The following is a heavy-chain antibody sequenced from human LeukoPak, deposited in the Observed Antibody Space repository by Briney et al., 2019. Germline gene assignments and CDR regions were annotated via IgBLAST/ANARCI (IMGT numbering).Heavy chain of an antibody. CDR2: IYYSGST. CDR1: GGSISTYY. V-gene: IGHV4-59*01. CDR3: ARGGIRQTFDN. J-gene: IGHJ4*02. D-gene: IGHD3-3*02. Sequence: SETLSLTCTVSGGSISTYYWNWIRQPPGKGLEWIGYIYYSGSTNYNPSLKSRVTISVETSKNQFSLNLTSVTAADTAVYYCARGGIRQTFDNWGQGTLVTVSS.